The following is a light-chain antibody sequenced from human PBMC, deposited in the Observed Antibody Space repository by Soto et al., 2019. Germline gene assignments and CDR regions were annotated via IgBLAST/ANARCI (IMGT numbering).Light chain of an antibody. Sequence: LAQPASVSGSPGQSITISCSGTSSDVGAHNLVSWYQQHPGRPPKLMIYAVSNRPSGVSNRFSGSKSGNTASLTISGLQAEDEADYYCCSLTTRDSHIFGSGTKVTVL. CDR1: SSDVGAHNL. V-gene: IGLV2-14*01. CDR2: AVS. CDR3: CSLTTRDSHI. J-gene: IGLJ1*01.